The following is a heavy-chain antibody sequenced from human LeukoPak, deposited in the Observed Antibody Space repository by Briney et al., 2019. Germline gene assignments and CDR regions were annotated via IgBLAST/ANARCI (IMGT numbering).Heavy chain of an antibody. J-gene: IGHJ4*02. V-gene: IGHV3-21*01. CDR3: ARGLRGYSSGWIDY. CDR2: ISTSSIYI. D-gene: IGHD6-19*01. Sequence: GGSPRLSCAASGFTFSSYSMNWVRQAPGKGLEWVSSISTSSIYIYYADSVKGRFTISRGNAKNSLYLQMNSLRAEDTAVYYCARGLRGYSSGWIDYWGQGTLVTVSS. CDR1: GFTFSSYS.